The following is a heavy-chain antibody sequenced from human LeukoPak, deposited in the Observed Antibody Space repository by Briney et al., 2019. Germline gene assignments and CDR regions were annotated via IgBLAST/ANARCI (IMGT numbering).Heavy chain of an antibody. D-gene: IGHD6-13*01. Sequence: PGGSLRLSCAASGFTFSTYAMNWVRQAPGRGLEWVSGISASGGSTYYADSVKGRFTISRDDSKSTLYLQMNSLRAEDTAVYYCAKRSTSSWYFEYWGQGTLVTVSS. CDR2: ISASGGST. V-gene: IGHV3-23*01. CDR1: GFTFSTYA. J-gene: IGHJ4*02. CDR3: AKRSTSSWYFEY.